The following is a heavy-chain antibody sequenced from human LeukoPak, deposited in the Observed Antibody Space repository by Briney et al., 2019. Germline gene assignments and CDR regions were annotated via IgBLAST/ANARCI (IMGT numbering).Heavy chain of an antibody. CDR3: ARGSPPRRNYDSRGYYSYYFDY. D-gene: IGHD3-22*01. J-gene: IGHJ4*02. V-gene: IGHV1-18*01. Sequence: ASVKVSFQASGYTFTSYGISWVRQAPGQRLEWMGWIGAYNGNTHYAQKLQGRVTMTTDTSTSTVYMELRSLRSDDTAVYYCARGSPPRRNYDSRGYYSYYFDYWGQGTLVTVSS. CDR1: GYTFTSYG. CDR2: IGAYNGNT.